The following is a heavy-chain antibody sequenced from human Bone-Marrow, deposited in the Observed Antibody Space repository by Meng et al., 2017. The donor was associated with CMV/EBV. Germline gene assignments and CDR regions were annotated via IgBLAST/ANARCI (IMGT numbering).Heavy chain of an antibody. Sequence: SETLSLTFAVYGGSFSGYYWSWIPQPPGKGLEWIGEINHSGSTNYNPPLKSRVTISVDTSKNQFSLKLSSVTATDTAVYHCARVRVPAATRYWFDPWGQGTLVTVSS. CDR3: ARVRVPAATRYWFDP. J-gene: IGHJ5*02. V-gene: IGHV4-34*01. CDR2: INHSGST. CDR1: GGSFSGYY. D-gene: IGHD2-2*01.